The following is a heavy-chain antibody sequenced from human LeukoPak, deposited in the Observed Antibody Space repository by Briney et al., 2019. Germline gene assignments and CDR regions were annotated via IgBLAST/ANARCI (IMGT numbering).Heavy chain of an antibody. CDR2: IYPGDSDT. CDR3: VRSSSWYRYWFDP. Sequence: GESLKISCKGSGYSFTDYWIGWVRQMPGKGLEWMGIIYPGDSDTRYSPSFQGQVTISADKSISTAYLQWSSLKASDTAMYYCVRSSSWYRYWFDPWGQGTLVTVSS. D-gene: IGHD6-13*01. CDR1: GYSFTDYW. J-gene: IGHJ5*02. V-gene: IGHV5-51*01.